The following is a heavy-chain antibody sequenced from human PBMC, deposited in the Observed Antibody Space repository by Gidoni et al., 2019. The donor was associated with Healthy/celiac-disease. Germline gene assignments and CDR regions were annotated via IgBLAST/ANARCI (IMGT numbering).Heavy chain of an antibody. V-gene: IGHV3-23*01. Sequence: EVQLLESGGGLVQHGGSLRLSCAASGFTFSSYAMSWVRQAPGKGLEWVSAISGSGGSTYYADSVKGRFTISRDNSKNTLYLQMNSLRAEDTAVYYCAKGDIVVVVPREWGQGTLVTVSS. CDR2: ISGSGGST. J-gene: IGHJ4*02. D-gene: IGHD2-15*01. CDR1: GFTFSSYA. CDR3: AKGDIVVVVPRE.